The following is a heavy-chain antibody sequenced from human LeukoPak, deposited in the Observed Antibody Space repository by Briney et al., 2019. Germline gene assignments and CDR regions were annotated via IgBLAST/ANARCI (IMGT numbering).Heavy chain of an antibody. D-gene: IGHD3-22*01. CDR2: IYYSGST. CDR3: ARGDYYDSSGYYYGFDY. Sequence: PSQTLSLTCTVSGGSISSGGYYWSWIRQHPGQGLEWIGYIYYSGSTYYNPSLKSRVTISVDTSKNQFSLKLSSVTAADTAVYYCARGDYYDSSGYYYGFDYWGQGTLVTVSS. CDR1: GGSISSGGYY. V-gene: IGHV4-31*03. J-gene: IGHJ4*02.